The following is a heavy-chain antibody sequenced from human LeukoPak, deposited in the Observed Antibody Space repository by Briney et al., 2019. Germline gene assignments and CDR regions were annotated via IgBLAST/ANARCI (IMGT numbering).Heavy chain of an antibody. CDR3: AKAYGGYESHYYYYGMGV. D-gene: IGHD5-12*01. CDR1: GFTFSSYG. J-gene: IGHJ6*02. Sequence: GGSLRLSCAASGFTFSSYGMHWVRQAPGKGLEWVAVISYDGSNKYYADSVKGRFTISRDNSKNTLYLQMNSLRAEDTAVYYCAKAYGGYESHYYYYGMGVWGQGTTVTVSS. V-gene: IGHV3-30*18. CDR2: ISYDGSNK.